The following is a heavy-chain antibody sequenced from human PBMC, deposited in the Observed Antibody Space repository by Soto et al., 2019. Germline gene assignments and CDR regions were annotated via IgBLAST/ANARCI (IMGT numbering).Heavy chain of an antibody. D-gene: IGHD1-26*01. CDR2: INHSGST. J-gene: IGHJ4*02. Sequence: SETLSLTCAVYGGSFSGYYWSWIRQPPGKGLEWIGEINHSGSTNYNPSLKSRVTISVDTSKNQFSLKLSSVTAADTAVYYCARGKAVGATSLYYWGQGTLVTVSS. V-gene: IGHV4-34*01. CDR3: ARGKAVGATSLYY. CDR1: GGSFSGYY.